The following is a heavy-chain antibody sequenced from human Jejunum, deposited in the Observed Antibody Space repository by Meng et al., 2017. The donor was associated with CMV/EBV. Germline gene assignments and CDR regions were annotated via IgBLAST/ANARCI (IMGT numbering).Heavy chain of an antibody. V-gene: IGHV3-53*01. D-gene: IGHD2-15*01. CDR1: NY. CDR2: LYSGGTT. J-gene: IGHJ3*02. CDR3: AREGTGYCSSSSCPEGLGVFDI. Sequence: NYMSVVSQAPGKGLRWVSVLYSGGTTYYADSVKGRFTISRDNSKNTLYLQMNSLRAEDTAVYYCAREGTGYCSSSSCPEGLGVFDIWGQGTMVTVSS.